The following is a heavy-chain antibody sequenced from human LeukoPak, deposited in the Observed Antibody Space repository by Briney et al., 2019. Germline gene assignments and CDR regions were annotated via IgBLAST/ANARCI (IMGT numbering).Heavy chain of an antibody. CDR3: ARPRGYSYGGRHFDY. J-gene: IGHJ4*02. CDR1: GDSISSSRYY. Sequence: SETLSLTCTVSGDSISSSRYYWGWIRQTPGKGLEWIGSIHYSGSTYYNPSLNSRVSMSLDTSKNQFSLKLSSVTAADTAVYYCARPRGYSYGGRHFDYWGQGTLVTVSS. V-gene: IGHV4-39*07. CDR2: IHYSGST. D-gene: IGHD5-18*01.